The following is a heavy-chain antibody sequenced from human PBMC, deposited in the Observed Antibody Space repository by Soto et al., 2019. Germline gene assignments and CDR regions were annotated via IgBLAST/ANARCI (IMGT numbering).Heavy chain of an antibody. CDR3: AADTIFGVVIIPETYYYTLYV. D-gene: IGHD3-3*01. J-gene: IGHJ6*02. CDR2: IVVGSGNT. V-gene: IGHV1-58*01. Sequence: AKVGRKACRVTVSISAVAGSLQTQGQRLERIGWIVVGSGNTNYAQKFQERVTITRDMSTSTAYMELSSLRSEDTAVYYCAADTIFGVVIIPETYYYTLYVWGQGTTVTVSS. CDR1: RVTVSISA.